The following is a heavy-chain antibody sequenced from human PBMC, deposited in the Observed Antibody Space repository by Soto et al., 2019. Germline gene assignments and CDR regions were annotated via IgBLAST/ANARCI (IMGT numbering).Heavy chain of an antibody. V-gene: IGHV1-69*13. CDR2: IILPYGTP. Sequence: SVKVSCKASGTTFSNFAIGWVRQAPGQGLEWMGGIILPYGTPNYAQKFQGRVTISADESMTTAYMELRGLRSEDTAVYYCVRGPDYEGYFDYWGQGTLVTVSS. J-gene: IGHJ4*02. D-gene: IGHD3-22*01. CDR3: VRGPDYEGYFDY. CDR1: GTTFSNFA.